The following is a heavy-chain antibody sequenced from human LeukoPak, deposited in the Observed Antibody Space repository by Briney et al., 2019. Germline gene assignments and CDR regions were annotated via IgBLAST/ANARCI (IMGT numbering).Heavy chain of an antibody. Sequence: GASVKVSCKASGYTFISYYIHWVRQAPGQGLEWMGIINPSGGSTSYAQKFQGRVTMTRDTSTSTVYMELSSLRSDDTAVYYCASADYYDSSGYGYWGQGTLVTVSS. J-gene: IGHJ4*02. V-gene: IGHV1-46*01. D-gene: IGHD3-22*01. CDR3: ASADYYDSSGYGY. CDR2: INPSGGST. CDR1: GYTFISYY.